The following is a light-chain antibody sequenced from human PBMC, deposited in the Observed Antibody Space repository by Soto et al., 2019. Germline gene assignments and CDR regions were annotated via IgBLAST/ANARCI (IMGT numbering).Light chain of an antibody. Sequence: QAVVTQPRSVSGSPGQSVTISCTGTSSDVGAFNYVSWYQQHPGKAPKFVIYDVSKRPSGVPDRFSGSKSGNTASLTISGLQAEDEADYYCCSYAGSYTLVFGGGTKLTVL. V-gene: IGLV2-11*01. J-gene: IGLJ2*01. CDR2: DVS. CDR1: SSDVGAFNY. CDR3: CSYAGSYTLV.